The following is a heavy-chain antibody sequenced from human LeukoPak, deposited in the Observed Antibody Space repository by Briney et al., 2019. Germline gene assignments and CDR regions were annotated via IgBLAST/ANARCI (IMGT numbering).Heavy chain of an antibody. CDR3: ARAGWYTLDN. CDR1: GASISSSNW. J-gene: IGHJ4*02. V-gene: IGHV4-4*02. CDR2: IYHSGST. D-gene: IGHD2-15*01. Sequence: SETLSLTCAVSGASISSSNWLSWVRQPPGKGLEWIGAIYHSGSTNYNPSLKSRVTISVDNSKNQFSLKMRSMTAADTAVYYCARAGWYTLDNWGQGTLVTVSS.